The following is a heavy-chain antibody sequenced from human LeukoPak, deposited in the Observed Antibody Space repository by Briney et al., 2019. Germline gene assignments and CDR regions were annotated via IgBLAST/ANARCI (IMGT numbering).Heavy chain of an antibody. D-gene: IGHD3-3*01. V-gene: IGHV1-18*01. CDR3: ARDNAPLSTYYDFWSGYFGWGLDV. Sequence: GASVKVSCKASGYTFTSYGISWVRQAPGQGLEWMGWISAYNGNTNYAQKLQGRVTMTTDTSTSTAYVELRSMRSDYTAVYYCARDNAPLSTYYDFWSGYFGWGLDVWGKGTTVTVSS. CDR2: ISAYNGNT. J-gene: IGHJ6*04. CDR1: GYTFTSYG.